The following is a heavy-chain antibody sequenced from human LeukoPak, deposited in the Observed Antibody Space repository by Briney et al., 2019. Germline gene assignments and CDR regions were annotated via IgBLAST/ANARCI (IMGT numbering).Heavy chain of an antibody. J-gene: IGHJ6*02. D-gene: IGHD3-22*01. Sequence: PSETLSLTCTVSGGSISSYYWSWIRQPPGKGLEWIGYIYYSGSTNYNPSLKSRVTISVGTSKNQFSLKLSSVTAADTAVYYCARPLHYYDSSGPYFEGMDVWGQGTTVTVSS. V-gene: IGHV4-59*08. CDR2: IYYSGST. CDR1: GGSISSYY. CDR3: ARPLHYYDSSGPYFEGMDV.